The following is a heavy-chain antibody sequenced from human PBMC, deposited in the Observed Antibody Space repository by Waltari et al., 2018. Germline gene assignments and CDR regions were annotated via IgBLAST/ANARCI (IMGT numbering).Heavy chain of an antibody. Sequence: QVQLQASGPGLVKPSQTLSLTCTVSGGSIRRGDYYLSWIRQPPGKGLEWIGYIYYSGSTYYNPSLKSRVTISVDTSKNQFSLKLSSVTAADTAVYYCASFHDYGDHDYWGQGTLVTVSS. J-gene: IGHJ4*02. CDR1: GGSIRRGDYY. CDR3: ASFHDYGDHDY. D-gene: IGHD4-17*01. V-gene: IGHV4-30-4*08. CDR2: IYYSGST.